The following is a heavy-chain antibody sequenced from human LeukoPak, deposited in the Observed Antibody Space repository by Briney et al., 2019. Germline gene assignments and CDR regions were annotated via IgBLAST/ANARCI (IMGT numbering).Heavy chain of an antibody. CDR3: ARDNNVVGGARLEY. Sequence: GGSLRLSCAASGFTFSSYWMHWVRLAPGKGLMWVSRISGDGSVTTCADSVKGRFTISRDNAKNTLYLQMNSLTADDTAVYYCARDNNVVGGARLEYWGQGTLVTVSS. CDR2: ISGDGSVT. D-gene: IGHD2-15*01. V-gene: IGHV3-74*03. J-gene: IGHJ4*02. CDR1: GFTFSSYW.